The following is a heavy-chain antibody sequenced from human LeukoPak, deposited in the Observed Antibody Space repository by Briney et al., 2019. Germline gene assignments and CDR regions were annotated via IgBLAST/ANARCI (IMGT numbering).Heavy chain of an antibody. CDR3: AKGAAAGKVDWFDP. V-gene: IGHV3-23*01. CDR1: GFTFSNFA. Sequence: GSLRLSCAASGFTFSNFAMMWVRQAPGTGLQWVSTITGYGATFYADSVRGRFTIFRDTSMNTLFLQMNSLGAEDTAVYYCAKGAAAGKVDWFDPWGQGTLVTVSS. J-gene: IGHJ5*02. CDR2: ITGYGAT. D-gene: IGHD6-13*01.